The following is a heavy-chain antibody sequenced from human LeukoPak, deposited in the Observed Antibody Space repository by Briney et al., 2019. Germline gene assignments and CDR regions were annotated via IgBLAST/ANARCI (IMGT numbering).Heavy chain of an antibody. CDR2: ISSSSSYI. D-gene: IGHD3-22*01. J-gene: IGHJ4*02. Sequence: GGSLRLSCAASGFTFSSYSMNWVRQAPGERLEWVSSISSSSSYIYYADSVKGRFTISRDNAKNTLYLQMNSLRAEDTAVYYCARACTYYYDSSGPADYWGQGTLVTVSS. V-gene: IGHV3-21*01. CDR1: GFTFSSYS. CDR3: ARACTYYYDSSGPADY.